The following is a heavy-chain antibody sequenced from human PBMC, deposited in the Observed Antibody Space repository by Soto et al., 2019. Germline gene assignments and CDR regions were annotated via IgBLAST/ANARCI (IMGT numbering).Heavy chain of an antibody. CDR1: GYTFTSYA. Sequence: ASVKVSCKASGYTFTSYAMHWVRQAPGQRLEWMGWINAGNGNTKYSQKFQGRVTITRDTSASTAYMELSSLRSEDTAVYYCAGAQFGEAHYGMDVWGQGTTVTVSS. V-gene: IGHV1-3*01. D-gene: IGHD3-10*01. CDR2: INAGNGNT. CDR3: AGAQFGEAHYGMDV. J-gene: IGHJ6*02.